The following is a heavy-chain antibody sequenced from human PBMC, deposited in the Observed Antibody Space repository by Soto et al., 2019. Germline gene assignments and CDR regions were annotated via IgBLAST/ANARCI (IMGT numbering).Heavy chain of an antibody. CDR1: GFTVSSNY. J-gene: IGHJ4*02. D-gene: IGHD5-12*01. V-gene: IGHV3-53*04. CDR3: ARGFPGYGGYGVPYYFDY. Sequence: GGSLRLSCAASGFTVSSNYMSWVRQAPGQGLERVSVIYSGGSTYYADSVKGRFTISRHNSKNTLYLQMNSLRAEDTAVYYCARGFPGYGGYGVPYYFDYWGQGTLVTVSS. CDR2: IYSGGST.